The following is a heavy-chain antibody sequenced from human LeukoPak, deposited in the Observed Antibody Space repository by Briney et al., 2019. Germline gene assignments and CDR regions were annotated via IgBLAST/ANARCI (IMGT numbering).Heavy chain of an antibody. J-gene: IGHJ6*02. CDR2: INPNSGGT. CDR1: GYTFTGYY. D-gene: IGHD2-21*02. Sequence: ASVKVSCKASGYTFTGYYMHWVRQAPGQGLEWMGWINPNSGGTNYAQKFQGRVTMTRDTSISTAYMELSRLRSDDTAVYYCARVRDLGTANYGMDVWGQGTTVTVSS. V-gene: IGHV1-2*02. CDR3: ARVRDLGTANYGMDV.